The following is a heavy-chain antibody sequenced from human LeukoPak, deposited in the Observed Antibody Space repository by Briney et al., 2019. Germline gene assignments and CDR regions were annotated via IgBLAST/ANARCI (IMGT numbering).Heavy chain of an antibody. CDR1: GASISSYY. V-gene: IGHV4-59*01. CDR3: ARSEKVATATGWFDP. J-gene: IGHJ5*02. D-gene: IGHD2-15*01. Sequence: SETLSLTCTVSGASISSYYWSWIRQSPGKALEWIGYIYNSGSTNYNPSLKSRVNIAVDTSKNQFSLKLTSVTAADTAVYHCARSEKVATATGWFDPWGQGNLVTVSS. CDR2: IYNSGST.